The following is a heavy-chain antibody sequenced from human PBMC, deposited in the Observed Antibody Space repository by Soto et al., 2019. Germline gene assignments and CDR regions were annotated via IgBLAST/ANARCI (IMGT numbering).Heavy chain of an antibody. V-gene: IGHV4-34*01. CDR1: GESFSGYC. Sequence: SETLCLTCAVHGESFSGYCWSWIRQTTGEGLEWIGEINNSGTVNYSPSLKSRVTMSVDTSKNQFSLKLTSITAADTAVYYCARATIQGHQVEGQPPTSRTLDYWGQGTQVTVSS. J-gene: IGHJ4*02. CDR2: INNSGTV. D-gene: IGHD1-26*01. CDR3: ARATIQGHQVEGQPPTSRTLDY.